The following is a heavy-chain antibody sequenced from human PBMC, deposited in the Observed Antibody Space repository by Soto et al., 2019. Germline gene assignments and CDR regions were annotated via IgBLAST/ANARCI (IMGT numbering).Heavy chain of an antibody. J-gene: IGHJ3*02. V-gene: IGHV1-18*01. Sequence: GASVKVSCKASGYTFTSYGISCVRQAPGQGLEWMGWISAYNGNTNYAQKLQGRVTMTTDTSTSTAYMELRSLRSDDTAVYYCARRYSGYDFDAFDIWGQGTMVTVSS. CDR1: GYTFTSYG. CDR2: ISAYNGNT. CDR3: ARRYSGYDFDAFDI. D-gene: IGHD5-12*01.